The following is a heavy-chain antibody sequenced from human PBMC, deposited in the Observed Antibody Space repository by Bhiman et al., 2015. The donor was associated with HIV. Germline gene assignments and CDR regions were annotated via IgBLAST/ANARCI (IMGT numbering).Heavy chain of an antibody. Sequence: EVQLVESGGGLAKPGGSLRLSCTGSGFSLSTYTMNWVRQAPGKGLEWVSSISSSSSYIYYADSVKGRFTISRDNAKNSLYLQMNSLRAEDTGVYNCARDQAREVNGMDVWGQGTTVTVSS. CDR2: ISSSSSYI. J-gene: IGHJ6*02. CDR3: ARDQAREVNGMDV. D-gene: IGHD3-10*01. V-gene: IGHV3-21*03. CDR1: GFSLSTYT.